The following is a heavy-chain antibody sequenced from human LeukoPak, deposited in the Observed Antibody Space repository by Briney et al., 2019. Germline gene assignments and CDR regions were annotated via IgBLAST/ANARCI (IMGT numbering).Heavy chain of an antibody. V-gene: IGHV1-69*06. CDR2: IIPIFGTA. D-gene: IGHD3-9*01. Sequence: GASVKVSCKASGGTFSSYAISWVRQAPGQGLEWMGGIIPIFGTANYAQKFQGRVTITADKSTSTAYMELSSLRSEDTAVYYCARKLTYYDILTAPPPDAFDIWGQGTMVTVSS. CDR1: GGTFSSYA. J-gene: IGHJ3*02. CDR3: ARKLTYYDILTAPPPDAFDI.